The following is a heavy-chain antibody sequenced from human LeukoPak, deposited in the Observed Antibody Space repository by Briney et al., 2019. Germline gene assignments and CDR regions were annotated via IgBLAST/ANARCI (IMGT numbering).Heavy chain of an antibody. CDR3: AIHSTRYCSGGSCLSRDWFDP. CDR1: GGTFSSYA. CDR2: IIPIFGTA. V-gene: IGHV1-69*05. J-gene: IGHJ5*02. Sequence: SVKVSCKASGGTFSSYAISWVRQAPGQGLEWMGGIIPIFGTANYAQKFQGRVTITTDESTSTAYMELSSLRSEDTAVYYCAIHSTRYCSGGSCLSRDWFDPWGQGTLVSVSS. D-gene: IGHD2-15*01.